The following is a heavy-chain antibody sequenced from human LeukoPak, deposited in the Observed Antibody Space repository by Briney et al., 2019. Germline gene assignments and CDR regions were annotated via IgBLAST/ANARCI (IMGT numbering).Heavy chain of an antibody. CDR2: ISWNSGSI. V-gene: IGHV3-9*01. J-gene: IGHJ2*01. D-gene: IGHD6-19*01. CDR1: GFTFDDYA. Sequence: AGGSLRLSCAASGFTFDDYAMHWVRQAPGKGLEWVSGISWNSGSIGYADSVKGRFTISRDNSKNTLYLQMNSLRAEDTAVYYCARGYSSGWAPHWYFDLWGRGTLVTVSS. CDR3: ARGYSSGWAPHWYFDL.